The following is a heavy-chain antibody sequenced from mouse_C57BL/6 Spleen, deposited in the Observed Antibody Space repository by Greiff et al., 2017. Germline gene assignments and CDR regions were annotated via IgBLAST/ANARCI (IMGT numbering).Heavy chain of an antibody. CDR2: ISYDGSN. CDR1: GYSITSGYY. CDR3: ARGDYGNYFLDY. V-gene: IGHV3-6*01. Sequence: DVKLQESGPGLVKPSQSLSLTCSVTGYSITSGYYWNWIRQFPGNKLEWMGYISYDGSNNYNPSLKNRISITRDTSKNQFFLKLNSVTTEDTATYYCARGDYGNYFLDYWGQGTTLTVSS. J-gene: IGHJ2*01. D-gene: IGHD2-1*01.